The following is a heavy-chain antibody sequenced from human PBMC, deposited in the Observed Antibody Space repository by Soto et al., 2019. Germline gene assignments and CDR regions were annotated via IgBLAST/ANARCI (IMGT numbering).Heavy chain of an antibody. CDR1: GGSIRSSRYH. Sequence: QLQLQESGPGLVKPSETLSLTCTVSGGSIRSSRYHWGWIRQPPGKGLECIGNTFYSGSTYYNPSLQSRVTISVDTSKNQFSLMLTSVTAADTAVYYCATAMGGDDGGYFHHWRQGTLVTVSS. J-gene: IGHJ1*01. CDR2: TFYSGST. CDR3: ATAMGGDDGGYFHH. D-gene: IGHD4-17*01. V-gene: IGHV4-39*01.